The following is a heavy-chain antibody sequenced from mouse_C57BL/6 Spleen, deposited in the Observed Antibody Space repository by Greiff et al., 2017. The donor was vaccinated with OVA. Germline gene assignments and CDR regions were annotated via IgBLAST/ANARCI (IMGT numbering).Heavy chain of an antibody. J-gene: IGHJ2*01. V-gene: IGHV3-6*01. CDR2: ISYDGSN. Sequence: DVHLVESGPGLVKPSQSLSLTCSVTGYSITSGYYWNWIRQFPGNKLEWMGYISYDGSNNYNPSLKNRISITRDTSKNQFFLKLNSVTTEDTATYYCARERSNYFDYWGQGTTLTVSS. CDR1: GYSITSGYY. CDR3: ARERSNYFDY.